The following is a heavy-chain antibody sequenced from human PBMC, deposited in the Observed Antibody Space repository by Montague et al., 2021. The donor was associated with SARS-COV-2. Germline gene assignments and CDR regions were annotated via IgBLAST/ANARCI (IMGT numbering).Heavy chain of an antibody. J-gene: IGHJ6*03. V-gene: IGHV3-74*01. CDR2: INSDGSST. Sequence: SLRLSCAASGFTFSSYWMHWVRQAPGKGLVWVSRINSDGSSTSYADSVKGRFTISRDNAKNTLYLQMNSLRAEDMAVYYCARDGVLRYFDWSPYYHNYMDVWGKGTTVTVSS. D-gene: IGHD3-9*01. CDR1: GFTFSSYW. CDR3: ARDGVLRYFDWSPYYHNYMDV.